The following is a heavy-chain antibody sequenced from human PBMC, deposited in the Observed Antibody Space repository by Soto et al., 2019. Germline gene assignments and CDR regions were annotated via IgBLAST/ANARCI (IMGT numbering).Heavy chain of an antibody. CDR3: ATGERYFDWLLYGMEV. J-gene: IGHJ6*02. D-gene: IGHD3-9*01. CDR1: GGTFTSYT. Sequence: QVQLVQSGAEVKKPGSSVKVSCKASGGTFTSYTISWVRQAPGQGLEWMGRIIPILRVTDYAQRFRGRVTLTADRSTSTAYMELSSLKSEDTAVYYCATGERYFDWLLYGMEVWGQGTTVTVSS. V-gene: IGHV1-69*02. CDR2: IIPILRVT.